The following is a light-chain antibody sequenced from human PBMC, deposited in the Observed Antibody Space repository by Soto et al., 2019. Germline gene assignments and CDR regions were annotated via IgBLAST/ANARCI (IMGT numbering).Light chain of an antibody. CDR3: HQYGSSPRT. Sequence: PGERATLSCRASQSVDSYLVWYQQKPGQAPRLLIYGASSRAPGVPERFSGSGSGTDGTLTISRLEQEDGSVYYCHQYGSSPRTFGQGTKVDIK. CDR2: GAS. V-gene: IGKV3-20*01. J-gene: IGKJ1*01. CDR1: QSVDSY.